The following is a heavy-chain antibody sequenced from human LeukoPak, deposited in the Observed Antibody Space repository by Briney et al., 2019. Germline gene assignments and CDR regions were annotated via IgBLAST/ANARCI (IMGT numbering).Heavy chain of an antibody. CDR1: GGSFSGYY. CDR2: IYTSGST. CDR3: ASYRYYYDTSGYEPTAFDI. V-gene: IGHV4-59*10. J-gene: IGHJ3*02. Sequence: SETLSLTCAVYGGSFSGYYWSWIRQPVGKGLEWIGRIYTSGSTNYNPSLESRVTMSVETSKNQFSLKLRSVTAADTAVYYCASYRYYYDTSGYEPTAFDIWGQGTMVTVSS. D-gene: IGHD3-22*01.